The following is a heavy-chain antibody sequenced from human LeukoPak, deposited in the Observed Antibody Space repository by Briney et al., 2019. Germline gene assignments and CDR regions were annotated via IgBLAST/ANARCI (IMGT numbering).Heavy chain of an antibody. V-gene: IGHV4-59*01. CDR2: IHYSGTT. J-gene: IGHJ4*02. CDR3: AGGGQWLAFDY. CDR1: GGSISRYY. Sequence: SETLSLTCTVSGGSISRYYWSWIRQPPGKGLEWIGYIHYSGTTTYNPSLKSRVTISVDTSKNQFSLKLSSVTAAATAVYYCAGGGQWLAFDYWGQGTLVTVSS. D-gene: IGHD6-19*01.